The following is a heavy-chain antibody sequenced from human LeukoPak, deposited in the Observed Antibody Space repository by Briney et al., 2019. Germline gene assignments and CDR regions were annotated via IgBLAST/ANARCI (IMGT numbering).Heavy chain of an antibody. V-gene: IGHV3-72*01. CDR2: SKNKANAYST. D-gene: IGHD3-9*01. Sequence: GGSLRLSCAVSGFTFSDHHMDWVRQAPGKGLEWIGRSKNKANAYSTVYAASVKGRFTFSRDDPKNSLYLQMDSLKDEDTAVYYCSRVFYHGSTGYYPDHWGQGTLVTVSS. J-gene: IGHJ4*02. CDR1: GFTFSDHH. CDR3: SRVFYHGSTGYYPDH.